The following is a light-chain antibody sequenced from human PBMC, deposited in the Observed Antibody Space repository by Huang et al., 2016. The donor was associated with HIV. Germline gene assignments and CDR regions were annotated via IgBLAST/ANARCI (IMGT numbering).Light chain of an antibody. CDR3: LQLNSYPGA. CDR1: QDIGSY. CDR2: AAS. J-gene: IGKJ3*01. Sequence: IQLTQSPSSLSASVGDRVTITCRASQDIGSYLAWYQQKPGKAPNLLNYAASTLESGVPSRFSGSGSGTDFTLTINSLQPEDFATYYCLQLNSYPGAFGPGTNVDV. V-gene: IGKV1-9*01.